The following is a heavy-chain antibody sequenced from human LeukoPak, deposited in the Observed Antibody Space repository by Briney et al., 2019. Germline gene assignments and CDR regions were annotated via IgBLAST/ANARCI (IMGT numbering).Heavy chain of an antibody. J-gene: IGHJ4*02. CDR2: IKQDGSEQ. CDR1: GFTLSSHW. V-gene: IGHV3-7*05. Sequence: HPGGSLRLSCAASGFTLSSHWMSWVRQAPGKGLEWVASIKQDGSEQYYVDSVRGRFTISRDNAKNSLYLQMNSLTAEDTAIYYCARESAGGPDYWGQGTLVTVSS. D-gene: IGHD6-19*01. CDR3: ARESAGGPDY.